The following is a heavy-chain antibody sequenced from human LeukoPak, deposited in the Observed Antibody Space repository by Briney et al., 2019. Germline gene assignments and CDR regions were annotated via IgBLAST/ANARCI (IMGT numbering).Heavy chain of an antibody. J-gene: IGHJ6*03. D-gene: IGHD3-3*01. Sequence: GAPVKVSCKASGHTFSDYYIHWVRQAPGQGLEWMGWINPNSGGTKYVQKFHGRVSVTRGTSISTAYMELSRLKSDDTAEFYCASGGGLRFLECLITDYYYYMDVWGKGTTVTVSS. CDR1: GHTFSDYY. V-gene: IGHV1-2*02. CDR2: INPNSGGT. CDR3: ASGGGLRFLECLITDYYYYMDV.